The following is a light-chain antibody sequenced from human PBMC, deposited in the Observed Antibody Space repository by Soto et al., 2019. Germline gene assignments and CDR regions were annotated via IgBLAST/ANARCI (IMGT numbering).Light chain of an antibody. Sequence: EIVMTQSPATLSVSPGERATLSCRASQSVSSKLAWYQQKPGQAPRLLIYAASTRATGIPARFSDSGSGTEFTLTITSLQSEDFAVYYCQQYSNWPPYTFGQGTKLEIK. CDR2: AAS. V-gene: IGKV3-15*01. J-gene: IGKJ2*01. CDR1: QSVSSK. CDR3: QQYSNWPPYT.